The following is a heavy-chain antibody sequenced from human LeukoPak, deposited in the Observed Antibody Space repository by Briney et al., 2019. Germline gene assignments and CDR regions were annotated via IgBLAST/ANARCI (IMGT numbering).Heavy chain of an antibody. CDR2: IYYRRRD. CDR3: ARQPSNIVDY. D-gene: IGHD5-12*01. Sequence: SETLSLTCSVSGDSISRSNYYWGWIRQPPGKGLEWIGSIYYRRRDDYNPSLKSRVTISVDTSKNQFSLKLSSVTAADTAMYYCARQPSNIVDYWGQGTLVTVSS. J-gene: IGHJ4*02. V-gene: IGHV4-39*01. CDR1: GDSISRSNYY.